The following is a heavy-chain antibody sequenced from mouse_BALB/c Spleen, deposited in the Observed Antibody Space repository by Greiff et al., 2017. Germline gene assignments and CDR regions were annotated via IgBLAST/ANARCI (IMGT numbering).Heavy chain of an antibody. CDR3: ARDEGYYGYDDYAMDY. D-gene: IGHD2-2*01. J-gene: IGHJ4*01. Sequence: VKLMESGPGLVAPSQSLSITCTVSGFSLTSYGVHWVRQPPGKGLEWLGVIWAGGSTNYNSALMSRLSISKDNSKSQVFLKMNSLQTDDTAMYYCARDEGYYGYDDYAMDYWGQGTSVTVSS. CDR2: IWAGGST. V-gene: IGHV2-9*02. CDR1: GFSLTSYG.